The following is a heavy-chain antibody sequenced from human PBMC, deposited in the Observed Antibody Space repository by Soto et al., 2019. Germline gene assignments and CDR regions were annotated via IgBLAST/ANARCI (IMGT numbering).Heavy chain of an antibody. J-gene: IGHJ4*02. CDR2: IKPAELGK. CDR3: AREKRANGYFDY. V-gene: IGHV3-7*01. CDR1: GFAFSSYY. D-gene: IGHD4-17*01. Sequence: EVKLVESGGGLVQPWGYLRLSCAASGFAFSSYYMSWVRQAPGKGLEWVANIKPAELGKYYLDSVKGRFTISRDDAKNSLVLQMNSLRVDDTAVYYWAREKRANGYFDYWGQGALGTVSS.